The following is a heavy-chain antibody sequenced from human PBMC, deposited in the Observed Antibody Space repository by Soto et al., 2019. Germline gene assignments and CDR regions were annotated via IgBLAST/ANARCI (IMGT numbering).Heavy chain of an antibody. CDR2: ISDDGTNK. Sequence: QVQLVESGGGVVQPGRSLRLSCAASGFTFSSYAMHWVRQAPGQGLEWVAVISDDGTNKDYADSVKGRFTISRDKSKSTLDLQMDSLRPEDTAVYYCARDCSYYDVLTEHYFDVWGQGTLVSVSS. J-gene: IGHJ4*02. V-gene: IGHV3-30*04. CDR3: ARDCSYYDVLTEHYFDV. D-gene: IGHD3-9*01. CDR1: GFTFSSYA.